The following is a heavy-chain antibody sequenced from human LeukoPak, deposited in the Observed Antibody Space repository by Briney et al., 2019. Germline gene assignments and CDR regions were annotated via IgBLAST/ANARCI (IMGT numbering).Heavy chain of an antibody. Sequence: GGSLRLSCAASGFTFSSYGMSWVRQAPGKGLEWVSAISGSGGSTYYADSVKGRFTISRDNSKNTLYLQMNSLRAEDTAVYYCAKDRGYDSSGYYYGYYFDYWGQGTLVTVSS. D-gene: IGHD3-22*01. CDR2: ISGSGGST. CDR1: GFTFSSYG. V-gene: IGHV3-23*01. J-gene: IGHJ4*02. CDR3: AKDRGYDSSGYYYGYYFDY.